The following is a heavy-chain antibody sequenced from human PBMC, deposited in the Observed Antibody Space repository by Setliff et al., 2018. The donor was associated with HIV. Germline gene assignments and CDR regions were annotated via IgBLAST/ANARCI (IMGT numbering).Heavy chain of an antibody. J-gene: IGHJ3*02. Sequence: ASVKVSCKASGYSFSSYAIHWVRQAAGQSPEWLGWINAAISHTSYSPKFQDRVTLTTDTSAGTIHMEMRSLRSEDTAVYYCVGGRGGFFDERFDMWGPGTMVTVSS. CDR1: GYSFSSYA. CDR3: VGGRGGFFDERFDM. V-gene: IGHV1-3*01. D-gene: IGHD3-16*01. CDR2: INAAISHT.